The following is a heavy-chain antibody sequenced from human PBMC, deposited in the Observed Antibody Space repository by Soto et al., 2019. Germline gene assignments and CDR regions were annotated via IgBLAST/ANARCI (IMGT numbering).Heavy chain of an antibody. Sequence: QVRLVQSGAEVKKPGSSVKVSCKAAGYRFSAYSLTWVRQAPGQGLEWMGGIIPVLGRANYGQKFQGRLTLAADESTSTGHMELASLTSDDTAVYYCARVDTGLAFDNWGQGTLVTVSS. CDR3: ARVDTGLAFDN. CDR2: IIPVLGRA. J-gene: IGHJ4*02. D-gene: IGHD5-18*01. V-gene: IGHV1-69*12. CDR1: GYRFSAYS.